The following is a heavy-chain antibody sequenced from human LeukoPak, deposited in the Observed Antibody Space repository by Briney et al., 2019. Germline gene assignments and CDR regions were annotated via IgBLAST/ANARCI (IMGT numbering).Heavy chain of an antibody. J-gene: IGHJ4*02. Sequence: SETLSLTCTVSGGSISSYYWSWIRQPPGRGLEWIGYIYYSGTTNYNPSLKSRVTIPVDTSKNQFSLKLSSVTAADTAVYYCARGVYIAAAQYGYWGQGTLVTVSS. D-gene: IGHD6-13*01. CDR1: GGSISSYY. CDR2: IYYSGTT. V-gene: IGHV4-59*01. CDR3: ARGVYIAAAQYGY.